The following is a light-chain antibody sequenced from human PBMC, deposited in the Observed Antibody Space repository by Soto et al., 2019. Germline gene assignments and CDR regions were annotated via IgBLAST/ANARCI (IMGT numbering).Light chain of an antibody. CDR1: QSVSNNY. CDR2: GAS. CDR3: QQYGSSGT. J-gene: IGKJ1*01. V-gene: IGKV3-20*01. Sequence: MVLTQSPGTLSLSPGERATLSCRASQSVSNNYLAWYEQKPGQAPRLLIYGASKRPTGIPDRFSGSGSGTDFTVTISRLEPEDFAVYYCQQYGSSGTFGQGPKVEIK.